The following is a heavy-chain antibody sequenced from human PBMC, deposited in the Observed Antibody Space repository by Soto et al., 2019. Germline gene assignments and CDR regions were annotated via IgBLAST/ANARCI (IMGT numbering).Heavy chain of an antibody. J-gene: IGHJ5*02. CDR3: ARRNIVVVPAAISSWFDP. Sequence: SETLSLTCAVSSGSISSSNWWSWVRQPPGKGLEWIGEIYYSGSTYYNPSLKSRVTISVDTSKNQFSLKLSSVTAADTAVYYCARRNIVVVPAAISSWFDPWGQGTLVTVSS. CDR2: IYYSGST. V-gene: IGHV4-4*02. CDR1: SGSISSSNW. D-gene: IGHD2-2*01.